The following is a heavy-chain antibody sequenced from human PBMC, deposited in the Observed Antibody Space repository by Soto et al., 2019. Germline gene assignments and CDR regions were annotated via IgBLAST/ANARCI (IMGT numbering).Heavy chain of an antibody. J-gene: IGHJ3*02. Sequence: PSETLSLTCAVYGGSFSGYYWSWIRQPPGKGLEWIGEINHSGGTNYNPSLKSRVTISVDTSKNQFSLKLSSVTAAVTAVYYCARGSKIWFGEIGAFDIWGQGTMVTV. D-gene: IGHD3-10*01. CDR3: ARGSKIWFGEIGAFDI. CDR2: INHSGGT. CDR1: GGSFSGYY. V-gene: IGHV4-34*01.